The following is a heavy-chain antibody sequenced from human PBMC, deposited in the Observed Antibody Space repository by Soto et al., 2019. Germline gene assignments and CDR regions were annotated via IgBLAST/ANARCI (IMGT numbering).Heavy chain of an antibody. CDR3: AHIVVAGLGYYFDY. CDR2: IYWDDDK. D-gene: IGHD6-19*01. V-gene: IGHV2-5*02. CDR1: GFSLSSTRMA. J-gene: IGHJ4*02. Sequence: QITLKESGPTLVKPTQTLTLTCTFSGFSLSSTRMAVGWIRQPPGKALEWLALIYWDDDKRYSPFLKSRLTITKDTPKNPVVHTMSNMDPVDTARYYCAHIVVAGLGYYFDYWGQGTLVTVSS.